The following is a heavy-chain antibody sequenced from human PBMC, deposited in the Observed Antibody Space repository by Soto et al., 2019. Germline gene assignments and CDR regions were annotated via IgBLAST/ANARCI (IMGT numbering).Heavy chain of an antibody. CDR2: INNSGST. CDR1: GGSFSGYY. V-gene: IGHV4-34*01. J-gene: IGHJ4*02. CDR3: ARDKITGIFDY. D-gene: IGHD2-8*02. Sequence: QVQLQQWGAGLLKPSETLSLTCAVYGGSFSGYYWTWIRQPPGTGLEWIGEINNSGSTNYNPSLQSRVTISVCTSTNQFSLKLTSVTAADTAVYYCARDKITGIFDYWGQGTLVTVSS.